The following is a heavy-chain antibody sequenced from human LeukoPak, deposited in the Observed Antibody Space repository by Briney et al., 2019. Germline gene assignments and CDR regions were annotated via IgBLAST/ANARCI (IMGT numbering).Heavy chain of an antibody. Sequence: GASVKVSCKASGYTFTGYYMHWVRQAPGPGLEWMGWINPNSGGTNYAQKFQGRVTMTRDTSINTAYMELSRVTSDDTAVYYCARDHHTSAYYFDPWGQGTLVTVSS. D-gene: IGHD1-26*01. CDR1: GYTFTGYY. J-gene: IGHJ5*02. CDR2: INPNSGGT. CDR3: ARDHHTSAYYFDP. V-gene: IGHV1-2*02.